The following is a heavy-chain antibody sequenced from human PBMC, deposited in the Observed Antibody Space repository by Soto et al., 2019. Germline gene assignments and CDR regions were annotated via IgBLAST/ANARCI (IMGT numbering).Heavy chain of an antibody. CDR2: ISWNGNFT. V-gene: IGHV3-9*01. CDR3: AGGSWFQ. CDR1: GYSFEDYS. Sequence: EVQLVESGGDMVQPGRSLKLSCVGSGYSFEDYSMHWVRQAPGKGLEWVSGISWNGNFTGYADSVKGRFTISRDNAKNSLFLQMRSLSLEDTALYHRAGGSWFQWGQPTLVTVS. J-gene: IGHJ4*02. D-gene: IGHD2-15*01.